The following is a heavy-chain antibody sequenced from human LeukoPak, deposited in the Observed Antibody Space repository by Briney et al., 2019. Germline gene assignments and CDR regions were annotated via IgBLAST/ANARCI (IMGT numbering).Heavy chain of an antibody. CDR1: GYTFTGYY. CDR3: ARDPYFLNYYDSSGFDY. CDR2: INPNSGGT. J-gene: IGHJ4*02. V-gene: IGHV1-2*02. D-gene: IGHD3-22*01. Sequence: ASVKVSCKASGYTFTGYYMHWVRQAPGQGLEWMGWINPNSGGTNYAQKFQGRVTMTRDTSISTAHMELSRLRSDDTAVYYCARDPYFLNYYDSSGFDYWGQGTLVTVSS.